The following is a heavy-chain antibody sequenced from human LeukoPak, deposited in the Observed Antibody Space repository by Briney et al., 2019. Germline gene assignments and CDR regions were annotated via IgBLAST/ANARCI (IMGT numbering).Heavy chain of an antibody. CDR3: ARDFGYF. CDR2: ISSSGSII. CDR1: GFTFSNYK. J-gene: IGHJ4*02. V-gene: IGHV3-48*03. D-gene: IGHD3-10*01. Sequence: PGGSLRLSCAASGFTFSNYKMDWVRQAPGKGLEGVSYISSSGSIIYYSDSVKGRFTISRDNAKNSLYLQMNSLRAEDTAVYYCARDFGYFWGQGTLVTVSS.